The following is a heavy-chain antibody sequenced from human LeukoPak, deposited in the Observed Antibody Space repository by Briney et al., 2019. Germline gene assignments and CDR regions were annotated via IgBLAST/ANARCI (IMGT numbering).Heavy chain of an antibody. CDR2: ISSSGSTI. Sequence: PGGSLRLSCAASGFIFTNYAMSWVRQAPGEWLEWVSYISSSGSTIYYADSVKGRFTISRDNSKNTLYLQMNSLRAEDTAVYYCAKDGGSYSGLFDYWGQGTLVTVSS. J-gene: IGHJ4*02. D-gene: IGHD1-26*01. CDR1: GFIFTNYA. V-gene: IGHV3-48*01. CDR3: AKDGGSYSGLFDY.